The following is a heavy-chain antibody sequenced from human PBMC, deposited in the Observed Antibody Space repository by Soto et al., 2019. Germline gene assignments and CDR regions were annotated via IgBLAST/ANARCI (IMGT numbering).Heavy chain of an antibody. CDR2: SSNRDRST. CDR1: GFIFSDYY. CDR3: AGVGKIEKFGVISMSKGLDV. V-gene: IGHV3-11*01. J-gene: IGHJ6*02. Sequence: QVQLVESGGGLVKPGGSLRLSCAASGFIFSDYYMTWIRQAPGKGLEWLSCSSNRDRSTYYADSVKDRFVVSKDNAKKIVYLQMNSLRAEDTAVYFCAGVGKIEKFGVISMSKGLDVWAKGPRSPSP. D-gene: IGHD3-3*01.